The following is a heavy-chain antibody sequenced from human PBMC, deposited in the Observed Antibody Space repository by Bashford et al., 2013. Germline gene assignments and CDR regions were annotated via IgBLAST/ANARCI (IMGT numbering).Heavy chain of an antibody. V-gene: IGHV1-2*02. D-gene: IGHD7-27*01. CDR1: GYTFSDYY. CDR2: INPNPNSGAT. J-gene: IGHJ4*02. Sequence: ASVKVSCKASGYTFSDYYLHWVRQAPGQGLEWMGWINPNPNSGATKYAEMFQGRVTMTRDTSISTAYMELSRLRSDDTAVYYCAKTXTGDWVEFDYVGPGNPGHRLL. CDR3: AKTXTGDWVEFDY.